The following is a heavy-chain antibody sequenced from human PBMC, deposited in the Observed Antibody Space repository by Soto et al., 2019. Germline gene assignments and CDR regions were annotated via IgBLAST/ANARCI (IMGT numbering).Heavy chain of an antibody. J-gene: IGHJ4*02. CDR1: GFTFSSYS. CDR3: ARDGRAETGMGSYYFDY. Sequence: PGGSLRLSCAASGFTFSSYSMNWVRQAPGKGLEWVSYISSSSSTIYYADSVKGRFTISRDNAKNSLYLQMNSLRAEDTAVYYCARDGRAETGMGSYYFDYWGQGTLVTVSS. D-gene: IGHD3-9*01. CDR2: ISSSSSTI. V-gene: IGHV3-48*01.